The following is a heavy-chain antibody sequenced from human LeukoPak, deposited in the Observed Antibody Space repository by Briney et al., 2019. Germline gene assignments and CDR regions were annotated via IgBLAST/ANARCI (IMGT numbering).Heavy chain of an antibody. Sequence: SETLSLTCTVSGGSISSYYWSWIRQPPGKGLEWIGYIYYSGSTNYNPSLKSRVTISVDTSKNQFSLKLSSVTAADTAVYYCARERWFDIWGQGTTVTVSS. V-gene: IGHV4-59*01. CDR2: IYYSGST. J-gene: IGHJ3*02. D-gene: IGHD4-23*01. CDR1: GGSISSYY. CDR3: ARERWFDI.